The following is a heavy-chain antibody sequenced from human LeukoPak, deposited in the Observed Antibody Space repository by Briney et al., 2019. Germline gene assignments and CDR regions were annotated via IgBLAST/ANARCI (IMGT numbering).Heavy chain of an antibody. J-gene: IGHJ3*02. CDR1: GFTVSSNY. V-gene: IGHV3-66*01. CDR3: AGWNRPDAFDI. D-gene: IGHD1-1*01. Sequence: GGSLRLSCAASGFTVSSNYMSWVRQAPGKGLEWVSVIYSGGSTYYADSVKGRFTISRDNTKNTLYLQMNSLRAEDTAVYYCAGWNRPDAFDIWGQGTMVTVSS. CDR2: IYSGGST.